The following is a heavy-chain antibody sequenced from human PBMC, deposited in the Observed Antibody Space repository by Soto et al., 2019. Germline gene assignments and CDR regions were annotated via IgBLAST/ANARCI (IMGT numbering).Heavy chain of an antibody. V-gene: IGHV1-69*13. CDR3: AREDIVVVVAATPDYYYYYCMDG. J-gene: IGHJ6*02. CDR2: IIPIFGTA. D-gene: IGHD2-15*01. Sequence: SVKVSCKASGGTFSSYAISWVRQAPGQGLEWMGGIIPIFGTANYAQKFQGRVTITADESTSTAYMELSSLRSEDTAVYYCAREDIVVVVAATPDYYYYYCMDGWGQGTTVTVSS. CDR1: GGTFSSYA.